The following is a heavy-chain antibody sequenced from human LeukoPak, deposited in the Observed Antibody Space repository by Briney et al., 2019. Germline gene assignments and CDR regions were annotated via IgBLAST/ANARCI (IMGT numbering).Heavy chain of an antibody. J-gene: IGHJ4*02. CDR2: INHSGST. V-gene: IGHV4-34*01. CDR1: GGSFSGYY. CDR3: ARGRIFDY. Sequence: SETLSLTCAVYGGSFSGYYWSWIRQPPGKGLEWIGEINHSGSTNYNPSLKSRVTISVDTSKNQFSLKLSSVTAADTAVYYCARGRIFDYGCQGTLVTVSS. D-gene: IGHD2-15*01.